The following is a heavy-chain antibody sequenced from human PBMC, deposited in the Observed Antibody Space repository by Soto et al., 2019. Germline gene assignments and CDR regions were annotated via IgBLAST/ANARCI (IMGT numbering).Heavy chain of an antibody. D-gene: IGHD3-3*01. CDR2: MYPGDSDT. CDR3: ARLLRDCNKTSCYYADH. J-gene: IGHJ4*02. V-gene: IGHV5-51*01. Sequence: LGESLKISCRGSGYDFNTNWFGWVRQLPGRGLEWVGIMYPGDSDTRYNPSLQGHVTLSVDVTVSTAFLQWRSLETSDTGMYFCARLLRDCNKTSCYYADHWGQGAQVTV. CDR1: GYDFNTNW.